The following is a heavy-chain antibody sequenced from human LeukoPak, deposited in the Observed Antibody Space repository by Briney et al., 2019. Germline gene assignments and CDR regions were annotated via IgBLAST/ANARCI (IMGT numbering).Heavy chain of an antibody. CDR1: GGSFSGFS. J-gene: IGHJ6*03. D-gene: IGHD6-6*01. CDR2: INHSGST. CDR3: ARAVEEISSSYFYYYHMDV. V-gene: IGHV4-34*01. Sequence: SETLSLTCDVYGGSFSGFSWTWICQPPGKGLEWIGEINHSGSTNYNPSLKSRVTISLDTSKTQFSLKLSSVTAADTAIYFCARAVEEISSSYFYYYHMDVWVKGTTVTVSS.